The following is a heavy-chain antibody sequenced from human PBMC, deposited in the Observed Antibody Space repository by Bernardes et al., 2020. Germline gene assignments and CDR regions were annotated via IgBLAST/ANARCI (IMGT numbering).Heavy chain of an antibody. Sequence: GSLRLSCAASGFTFSSYAMSWVRQAPGKGLEWVSAISGSGGSTYYADSVKGRFTISRDNSKNTLYLQMNSLRAEDTAVYYCAKPGYSSGWYLGAFDIWGQGTMVTVSS. CDR3: AKPGYSSGWYLGAFDI. V-gene: IGHV3-23*01. CDR2: ISGSGGST. D-gene: IGHD6-19*01. CDR1: GFTFSSYA. J-gene: IGHJ3*02.